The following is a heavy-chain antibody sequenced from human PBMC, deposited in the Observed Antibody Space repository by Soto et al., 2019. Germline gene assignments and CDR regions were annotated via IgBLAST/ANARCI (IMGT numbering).Heavy chain of an antibody. Sequence: GGSLRLSCSTSDFSFRDAWMGWVRQAPEKGLEWVGHILGMKFGETASYAAPVKGRFTISRDDSGGIISLQMNSLRVEDTGFYYCVCLFAAGPGYWGPGTLVTVSS. D-gene: IGHD2-15*01. J-gene: IGHJ4*02. V-gene: IGHV3-15*06. CDR3: VCLFAAGPGY. CDR1: DFSFRDAW. CDR2: ILGMKFGETA.